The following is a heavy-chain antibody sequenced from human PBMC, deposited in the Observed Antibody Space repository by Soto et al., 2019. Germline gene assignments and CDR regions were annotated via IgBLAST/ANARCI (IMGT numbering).Heavy chain of an antibody. CDR3: SRGGGFSGNYL. D-gene: IGHD1-26*01. J-gene: IGHJ4*01. CDR2: IDTDGSTT. Sequence: EVQLVESGGGLVQPGGSLRLSCAASGFSFSDYWMHWVRQAPGKGLVWVSCIDTDGSTTTYADSVKGRFTISRDNVKHTLYLHMDSLRAEDRALYFCSRGGGFSGNYLGGQGTLVTVSS. CDR1: GFSFSDYW. V-gene: IGHV3-74*01.